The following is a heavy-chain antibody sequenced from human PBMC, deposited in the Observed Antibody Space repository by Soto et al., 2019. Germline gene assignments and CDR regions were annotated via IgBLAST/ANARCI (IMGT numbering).Heavy chain of an antibody. CDR2: IKQDGSEK. CDR1: GFTFSSYW. CDR3: ARDPAPVLLWFGYYYYMDV. D-gene: IGHD3-10*01. V-gene: IGHV3-7*01. J-gene: IGHJ6*03. Sequence: GGSLSLSCAASGFTFSSYWMSWVRQAPGKGLEWVANIKQDGSEKYYVDSVKGRFTISRDNAKNSLYLQMNSLRAEDTAVYYCARDPAPVLLWFGYYYYMDVWGKGTTVTVSS.